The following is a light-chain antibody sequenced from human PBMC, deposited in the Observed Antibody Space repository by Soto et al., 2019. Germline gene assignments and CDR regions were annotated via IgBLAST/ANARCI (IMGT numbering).Light chain of an antibody. CDR2: DVT. J-gene: IGLJ3*02. Sequence: QSALTQPRSVSGSPGQSVTICCTGTNSDISNYNYVSWYQQHPGKAPKVMIYDVTKRPSGVPDRFSGSTSGNTASLTISGLQAEDEADYYCCSYPGSHTWVFGGGTKLTVL. CDR3: CSYPGSHTWV. V-gene: IGLV2-11*01. CDR1: NSDISNYNY.